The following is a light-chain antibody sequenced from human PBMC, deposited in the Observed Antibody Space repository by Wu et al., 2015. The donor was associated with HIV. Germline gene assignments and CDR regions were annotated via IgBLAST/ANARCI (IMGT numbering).Light chain of an antibody. CDR2: GVS. J-gene: IGKJ1*01. CDR3: QHYDPSSPWT. Sequence: EIVLTQSPGTLPLSPGERATLPCRASQSISVNYLAWYQQKPGQAPRLLIFGVSSRATGIPARFSGSGSGTDFTLTISRLEPEDFAVYYCQHYDPSSPWTFGQGTRVEIK. V-gene: IGKV3-20*01. CDR1: QSISVNY.